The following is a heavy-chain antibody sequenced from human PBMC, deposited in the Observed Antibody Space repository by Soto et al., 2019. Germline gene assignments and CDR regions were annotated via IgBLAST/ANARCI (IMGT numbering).Heavy chain of an antibody. D-gene: IGHD2-2*01. Sequence: QVQLVQSGAEVKKPGSSVKVSCKASGGTFSSYTISWVRQAPGQGLEWMGRIIPILGTANYAQKFQGRVTITSDKSTSTAYMELSSLRSEHTAVYYCARDLGNQHTDWGQGTLVTVSS. CDR3: ARDLGNQHTD. CDR2: IIPILGTA. J-gene: IGHJ4*02. CDR1: GGTFSSYT. V-gene: IGHV1-69*08.